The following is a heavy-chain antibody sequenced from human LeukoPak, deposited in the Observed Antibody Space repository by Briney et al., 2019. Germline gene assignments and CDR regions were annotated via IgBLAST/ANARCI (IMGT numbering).Heavy chain of an antibody. V-gene: IGHV4-34*01. CDR1: GGSFSGYY. Sequence: SETLSLTCAVYGGSFSGYYWSWIRQPPGKGLEWIGEINHSGRTNYNPSFKSRVTISVDTSKNQFSQKLSSVTAADTAVYYSARAPSYYDILTGADYYYGMDVWGQGTTVTVSS. CDR2: INHSGRT. CDR3: ARAPSYYDILTGADYYYGMDV. J-gene: IGHJ6*02. D-gene: IGHD3-9*01.